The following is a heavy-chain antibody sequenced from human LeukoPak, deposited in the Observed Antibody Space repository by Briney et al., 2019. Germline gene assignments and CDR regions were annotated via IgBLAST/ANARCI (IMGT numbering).Heavy chain of an antibody. CDR2: ISGSGGRT. Sequence: GGSLRLPCAASGFTFSNYATNWVRQGPGKGLEWVAGISGSGGRTYYADSVKGRFAISRDNSKGTLYLQMSTLSADDTAVYYCAKEYSSGWFDWGQGTLVTVSS. D-gene: IGHD6-19*01. V-gene: IGHV3-23*01. J-gene: IGHJ4*02. CDR3: AKEYSSGWFD. CDR1: GFTFSNYA.